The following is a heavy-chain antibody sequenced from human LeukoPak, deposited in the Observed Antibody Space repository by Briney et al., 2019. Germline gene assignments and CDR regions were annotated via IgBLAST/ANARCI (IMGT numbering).Heavy chain of an antibody. CDR2: IYSGGGT. D-gene: IGHD3-10*02. J-gene: IGHJ6*04. Sequence: GGSLRLSCAASGFTVSSNYMTWVRQAPGKGLEWVSVIYSGGGTYYADSVKGRFTISRDNSKNTLYLQMNSLRVEDTAVYYCAELGITMIGGVWGKGTTVTISS. CDR3: AELGITMIGGV. CDR1: GFTVSSNY. V-gene: IGHV3-53*01.